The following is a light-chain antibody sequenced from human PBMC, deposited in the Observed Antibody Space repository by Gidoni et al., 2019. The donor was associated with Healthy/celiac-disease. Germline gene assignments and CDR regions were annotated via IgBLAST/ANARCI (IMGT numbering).Light chain of an antibody. CDR3: QQSYSTSRT. V-gene: IGKV1-39*01. Sequence: IQMTQSPSSLSASVGDRVTITCRASQSIRSYLNWYQQKPGKAPKLLIYAASSLKSGVPSRFSGRGYGTDFTLTISSLQPEDFATYYCQQSYSTSRTFGGGTKVEIK. J-gene: IGKJ4*01. CDR1: QSIRSY. CDR2: AAS.